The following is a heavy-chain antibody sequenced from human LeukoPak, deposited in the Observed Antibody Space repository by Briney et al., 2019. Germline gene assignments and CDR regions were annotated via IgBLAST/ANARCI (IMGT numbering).Heavy chain of an antibody. Sequence: GGTLRLSCAASGFTFSSYGMSWVRQAPGKGLEWVANIKQDGSEKFYVDSVKGRFTISRDNSKNTLYLQMNSLRAEDTAVYYCARRAGAYSHPYDYWGQGTLVTVSS. V-gene: IGHV3-7*03. J-gene: IGHJ4*02. CDR1: GFTFSSYG. D-gene: IGHD4/OR15-4a*01. CDR3: ARRAGAYSHPYDY. CDR2: IKQDGSEK.